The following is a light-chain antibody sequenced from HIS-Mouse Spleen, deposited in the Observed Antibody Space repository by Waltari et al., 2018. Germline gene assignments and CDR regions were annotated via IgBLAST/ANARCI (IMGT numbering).Light chain of an antibody. CDR3: NSRDSSGNHVV. J-gene: IGLJ2*01. CDR2: GKN. Sequence: SSELTQDPAVSVALGQTVRITCQGDSLRSYYASWYQQKPGKAPVLVLYGKNNRPSGIPDRFSGSRSGNTASLTITGVQAEDEADYYCNSRDSSGNHVVFGGGTKLTVL. CDR1: SLRSYY. V-gene: IGLV3-19*01.